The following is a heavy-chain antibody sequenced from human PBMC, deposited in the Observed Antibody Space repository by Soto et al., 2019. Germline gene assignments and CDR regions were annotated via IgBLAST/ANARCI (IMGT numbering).Heavy chain of an antibody. D-gene: IGHD6-13*01. Sequence: PGGSLRLSCEVSGLSFSDKYMSWIRQAPGKGLEWVSYISESSTSTNYAESVKGRFTISGDNAKKSLYLQMNSLRVEDTAVYYCTRGGSGNWSPYFDYWGQGILVTVSS. J-gene: IGHJ4*02. CDR3: TRGGSGNWSPYFDY. CDR1: GLSFSDKY. V-gene: IGHV3-11*06. CDR2: ISESSTST.